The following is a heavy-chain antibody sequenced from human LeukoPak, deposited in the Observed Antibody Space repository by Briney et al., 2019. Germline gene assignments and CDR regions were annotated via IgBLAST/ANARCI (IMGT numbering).Heavy chain of an antibody. CDR3: ARVPRGGWEPYFGY. CDR2: IWYDGSNK. Sequence: PGGSLRLSCATSGFKFNLYAMTWVRQAPGRGLEWVAVIWYDGSNKYYADSVKGRFTISRDNSKNTLYLQMNSLRAEDTAVYYCARVPRGGWEPYFGYWGQGTLVTVSS. V-gene: IGHV3-33*08. CDR1: GFKFNLYA. J-gene: IGHJ4*02. D-gene: IGHD4-23*01.